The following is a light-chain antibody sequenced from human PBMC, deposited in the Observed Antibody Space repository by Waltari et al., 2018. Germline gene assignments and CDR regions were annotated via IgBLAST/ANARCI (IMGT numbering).Light chain of an antibody. CDR1: ASVLYNSNNKNY. CDR2: WAS. Sequence: IVMTQSPDSLPVSLGERATINCKSSASVLYNSNNKNYLAWYQQKPGQPPKLLIYWASTRESGVPDRFSGSGSGTDFTLTISSLQAEDVAVYYCQQYYSTPQTFGQGTKVEIK. V-gene: IGKV4-1*01. CDR3: QQYYSTPQT. J-gene: IGKJ1*01.